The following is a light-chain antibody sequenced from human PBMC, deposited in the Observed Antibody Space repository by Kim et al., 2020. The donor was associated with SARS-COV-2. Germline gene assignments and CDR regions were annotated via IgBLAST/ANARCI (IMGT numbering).Light chain of an antibody. CDR2: GAS. CDR1: QSVTSSF. Sequence: SPGERATHSCRASQSVTSSFLAWDQQKPGQAPRLLIYGASSRATGIPDRFSGSGSGTDFTLTISRLEPEDFAVYYCQQYHSSPRTFGQGTKVDIK. J-gene: IGKJ1*01. V-gene: IGKV3-20*01. CDR3: QQYHSSPRT.